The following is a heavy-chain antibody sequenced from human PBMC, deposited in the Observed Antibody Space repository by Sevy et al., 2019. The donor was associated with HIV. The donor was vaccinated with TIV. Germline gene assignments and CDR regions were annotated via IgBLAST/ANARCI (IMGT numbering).Heavy chain of an antibody. CDR2: ISSSSCYI. CDR1: GFTFSSYS. CDR3: ARDGVESTGATNGMDV. J-gene: IGHJ6*02. Sequence: GGSLRLSCAASGFTFSSYSMNWVRQAPGKGLEWVSSISSSSCYIYYADSVKGRFTISRDNAKNSLYLQMNSLRAEDTAVYYCARDGVESTGATNGMDVWGQGTTVTVSS. V-gene: IGHV3-21*01. D-gene: IGHD1-26*01.